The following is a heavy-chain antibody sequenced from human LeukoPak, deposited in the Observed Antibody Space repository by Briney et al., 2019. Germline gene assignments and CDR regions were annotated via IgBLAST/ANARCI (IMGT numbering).Heavy chain of an antibody. J-gene: IGHJ4*02. Sequence: ASVKVSCKVSGYTLTELSMHWVRQAPGKGLEWMGGFDPEGGKTIFTEEFQGRVTMTKDTSTDTAYMELSSLRSEDTAIYYCATCRDGCNCDLVYWGQGTLVTVSS. D-gene: IGHD5-24*01. CDR1: GYTLTELS. CDR2: FDPEGGKT. CDR3: ATCRDGCNCDLVY. V-gene: IGHV1-24*01.